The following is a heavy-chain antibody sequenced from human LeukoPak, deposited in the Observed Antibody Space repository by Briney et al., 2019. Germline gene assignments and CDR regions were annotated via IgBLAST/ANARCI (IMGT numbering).Heavy chain of an antibody. Sequence: GGSLRLSCAASGSTFSSYSMNWVRQAPGKGLEWVSYISSSSSTIYYADSVKGRFTISRDNAKNSLYLQMNSLRDEDTAVYYCARYCSSTSCSPRGYYYYGMDVWGQGTTVTVSS. CDR3: ARYCSSTSCSPRGYYYYGMDV. D-gene: IGHD2-2*01. CDR1: GSTFSSYS. V-gene: IGHV3-48*02. J-gene: IGHJ6*02. CDR2: ISSSSSTI.